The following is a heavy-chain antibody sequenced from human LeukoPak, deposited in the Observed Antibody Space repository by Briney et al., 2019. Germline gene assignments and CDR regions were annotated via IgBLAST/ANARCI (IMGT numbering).Heavy chain of an antibody. CDR1: GLTVNDNY. D-gene: IGHD4-17*01. CDR2: IFPDGRK. Sequence: GGSLRLSCALSGLTVNDNYMSWVRQAPGKGLEWVSLIFPDGRKYYADFVQGRFSISRDMSRNILFLDMSSLRAEDTAVFFCARANPVYGDFDYWGQGTLVTVSS. V-gene: IGHV3-53*01. J-gene: IGHJ4*02. CDR3: ARANPVYGDFDY.